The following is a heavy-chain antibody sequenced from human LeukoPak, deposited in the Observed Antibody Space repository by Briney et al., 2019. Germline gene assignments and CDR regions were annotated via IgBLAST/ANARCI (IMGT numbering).Heavy chain of an antibody. Sequence: ASVKVSCKASGYTFTSCAMNWVRQAPGQGLEWMGWINTNTGNPTYAQGFTGRFVFSLDTSVSTAYLQISSLKAEDTAVYYCARRGLYHYYYYMDVWGKGTTVTVSS. D-gene: IGHD2-15*01. CDR2: INTNTGNP. J-gene: IGHJ6*03. CDR1: GYTFTSCA. CDR3: ARRGLYHYYYYMDV. V-gene: IGHV7-4-1*02.